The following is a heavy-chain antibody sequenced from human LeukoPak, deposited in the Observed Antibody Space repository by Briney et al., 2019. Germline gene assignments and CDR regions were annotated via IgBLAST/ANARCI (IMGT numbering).Heavy chain of an antibody. V-gene: IGHV1-69*05. CDR3: AREGGQYYYDSSGYYYQDY. J-gene: IGHJ4*02. D-gene: IGHD3-22*01. Sequence: SVKVSCKASGGTFSSYAISWVRQAPAQGLEWMGRIIPIFGTANYAQKFQGRVTITTDESTSTAYMELSSLRSEDTAVYYCAREGGQYYYDSSGYYYQDYWGQGTLVTVSS. CDR1: GGTFSSYA. CDR2: IIPIFGTA.